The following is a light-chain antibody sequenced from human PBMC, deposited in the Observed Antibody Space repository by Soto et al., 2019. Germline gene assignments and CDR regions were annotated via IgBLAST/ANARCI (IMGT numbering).Light chain of an antibody. Sequence: ALRMTQSPSSLSASTGDRVTITCRASQGISSYLAWYQQKPGKAPKLLIYAASSLQSGVPSRFSGSGSGTDFTLTVSSLQPEDFATYYCHQSYDIPTFGQGTRLEI. CDR1: QGISSY. CDR3: HQSYDIPT. CDR2: AAS. J-gene: IGKJ5*01. V-gene: IGKV1-8*01.